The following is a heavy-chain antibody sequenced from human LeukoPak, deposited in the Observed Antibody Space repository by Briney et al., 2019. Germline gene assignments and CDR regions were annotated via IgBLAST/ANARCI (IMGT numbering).Heavy chain of an antibody. CDR3: ARDLHLVAGQYYYYYYGMDV. V-gene: IGHV3-21*01. CDR1: EFTFSSYS. Sequence: GGSLRLSCAASEFTFSSYSMNWVRQAPGKGLEWVSSISSSSSYIYYADSVKGRFTISRDNAKNSLYLQMNSLRAEDTAVYYCARDLHLVAGQYYYYYYGMDVWGQGTTVTVSS. J-gene: IGHJ6*02. CDR2: ISSSSSYI. D-gene: IGHD6-19*01.